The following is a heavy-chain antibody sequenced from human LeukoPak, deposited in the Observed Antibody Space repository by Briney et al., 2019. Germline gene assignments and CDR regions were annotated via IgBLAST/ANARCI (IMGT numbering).Heavy chain of an antibody. CDR2: INPSGGST. CDR3: ARTGLFDWFPIGYYYYYGMDV. Sequence: ASVTVSCKASGYTFTYYYIHLVRQAPGQGLEWMGIINPSGGSTSYAQKFQGRVTMTRDTSTSTVYMELSSLRSEDTAVYYCARTGLFDWFPIGYYYYYGMDVWGQGTTVTVSS. D-gene: IGHD3-9*01. CDR1: GYTFTYYY. V-gene: IGHV1-46*01. J-gene: IGHJ6*02.